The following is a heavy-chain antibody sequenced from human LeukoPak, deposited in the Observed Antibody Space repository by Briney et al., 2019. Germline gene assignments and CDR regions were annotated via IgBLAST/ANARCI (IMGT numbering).Heavy chain of an antibody. J-gene: IGHJ4*02. D-gene: IGHD2-21*02. Sequence: PWASVMVSCKASGYTFTSYDINWVRQAPGQGLEWMGWMNPNSGNTGYAQKFQGRVTITRNTSISTAYMELSSLRSQDTAVYYCARGLAYCGGDCYSPDFDYWGQGTLVTVSS. CDR3: ARGLAYCGGDCYSPDFDY. CDR1: GYTFTSYD. CDR2: MNPNSGNT. V-gene: IGHV1-8*03.